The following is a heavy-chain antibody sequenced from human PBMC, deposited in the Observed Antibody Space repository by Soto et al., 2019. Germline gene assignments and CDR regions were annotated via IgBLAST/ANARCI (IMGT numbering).Heavy chain of an antibody. CDR3: ASSAAGPYAVDY. J-gene: IGHJ4*02. D-gene: IGHD6-13*01. CDR1: GGTFSSYA. V-gene: IGHV1-69*06. CDR2: IIPIFGTA. Sequence: SVKVSCKASGGTFSSYAISWVRQAPGQGLEWMGGIIPIFGTANYAQKFQGRVTITADKSTSTAYMELSSLRSEDTAVYYCASSAAGPYAVDYWGQGTLVTVSS.